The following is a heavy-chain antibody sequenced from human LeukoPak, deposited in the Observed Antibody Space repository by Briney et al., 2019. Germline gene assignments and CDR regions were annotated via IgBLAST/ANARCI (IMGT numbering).Heavy chain of an antibody. CDR2: INHSGST. CDR3: ARVKWGGPDY. V-gene: IGHV4-34*01. CDR1: GGSFSGYY. D-gene: IGHD7-27*01. J-gene: IGHJ4*02. Sequence: SETLSLTCAVYGGSFSGYYWSWIRQPPGKGLEWIGEINHSGSTNYNPSLKSRVTISVDTSKNQFSLKLSSVTAADTAVYYCARVKWGGPDYWGQGTLVTVSS.